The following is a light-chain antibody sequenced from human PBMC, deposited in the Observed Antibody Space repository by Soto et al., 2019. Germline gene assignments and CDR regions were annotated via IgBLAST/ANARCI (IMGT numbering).Light chain of an antibody. J-gene: IGKJ1*01. CDR1: QSIRSY. V-gene: IGKV1-39*01. Sequence: DIQMTQSPSSLSASVGDRVTITCRASQSIRSYLNWYQQKPGKAPKLLIYAASSLQSGVPSRFRGSGSGTDFTLTISSLQPEDFATYYCQQSYSTLPGTFGQGTKVEIK. CDR3: QQSYSTLPGT. CDR2: AAS.